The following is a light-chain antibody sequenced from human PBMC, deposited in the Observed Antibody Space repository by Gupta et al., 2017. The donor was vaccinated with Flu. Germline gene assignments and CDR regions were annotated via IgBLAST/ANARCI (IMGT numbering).Light chain of an antibody. V-gene: IGLV1-44*01. CDR2: SNN. J-gene: IGLJ3*02. Sequence: QSVLTQPPSVSGTPGQTVTISCSGRNTNIGNNIVNWYQQLPGTAPKLLIYSNNRRHAGGADRFSGSKSGTSAALAISGLQSDEEADYYCEAWEDSMDGVWEFGGGTKLTVL. CDR3: EAWEDSMDGVWE. CDR1: NTNIGNNI.